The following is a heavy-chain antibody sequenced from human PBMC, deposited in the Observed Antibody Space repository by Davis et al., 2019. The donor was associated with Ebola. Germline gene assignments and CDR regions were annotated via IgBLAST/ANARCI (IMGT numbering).Heavy chain of an antibody. CDR2: IYDSGST. D-gene: IGHD3-16*01. J-gene: IGHJ5*02. Sequence: MPSEPLSPTFTAPGGPFSSYYWSWIRQPPGKGLEWIGYIYDSGSTNYNPSLKSRVTISVDTSKNQSSLKLSSVTAADTAVYYCAREGGRGWFDPWGQGTLVTVSS. V-gene: IGHV4-59*01. CDR1: GGPFSSYY. CDR3: AREGGRGWFDP.